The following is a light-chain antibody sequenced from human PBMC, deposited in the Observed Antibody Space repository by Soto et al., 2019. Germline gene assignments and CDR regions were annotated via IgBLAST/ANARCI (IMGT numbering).Light chain of an antibody. CDR1: QSVGPY. Sequence: EIVLTQSPATLSLSPGERATLSCRASQSVGPYLAWYQQKPGQAPRLLIYDASNRATGIPARFSGSGSGTDFTLTISGLEPEDFAVYYCQQRTNWPPLTFGGGTKVEIK. V-gene: IGKV3-11*01. CDR3: QQRTNWPPLT. J-gene: IGKJ4*01. CDR2: DAS.